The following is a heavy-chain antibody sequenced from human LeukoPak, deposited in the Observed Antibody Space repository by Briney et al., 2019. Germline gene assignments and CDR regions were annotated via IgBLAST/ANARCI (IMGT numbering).Heavy chain of an antibody. Sequence: SQTLSLTCTVSGGSISSGDYYWSWIRQPPGKGLEWIGYIYYSGSTCYNPSLKSRVAISVDTSRNQFSLNLSSVTAADTAVYYCARVWTTWGFDYWGQGTLVTVSS. V-gene: IGHV4-30-4*01. D-gene: IGHD3/OR15-3a*01. J-gene: IGHJ4*02. CDR1: GGSISSGDYY. CDR2: IYYSGST. CDR3: ARVWTTWGFDY.